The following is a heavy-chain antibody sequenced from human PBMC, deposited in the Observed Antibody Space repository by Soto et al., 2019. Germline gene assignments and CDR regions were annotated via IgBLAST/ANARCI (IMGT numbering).Heavy chain of an antibody. J-gene: IGHJ4*03. Sequence: PGGSLRLSCAASGFLFNSYTMNWVRQFPGQGLEWVASIGSSGDYIHYADAVKGRFTISRDNGRKSLYLQMSRVRVEDTAVYHCTRDMAYAPTLSDYWGPGTLVTVSS. CDR2: IGSSGDYI. D-gene: IGHD2-2*01. CDR3: TRDMAYAPTLSDY. CDR1: GFLFNSYT. V-gene: IGHV3-21*01.